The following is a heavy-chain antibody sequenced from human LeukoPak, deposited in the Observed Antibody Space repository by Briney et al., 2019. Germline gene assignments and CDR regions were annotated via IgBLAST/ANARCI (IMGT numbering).Heavy chain of an antibody. J-gene: IGHJ4*02. CDR3: AKDLPVAAANGGREGATTNFDF. Sequence: GGSLRLSCAVTGFTFSNYGMHWVRHGQGQGRDRLAVIEYDESHAHYVDSVKGRFTISRDNSKNTLFLQMNSLSAEDTAVYYCAKDLPVAAANGGREGATTNFDFWGQGTLVSVSS. CDR1: GFTFSNYG. D-gene: IGHD1-26*01. CDR2: IEYDESHA. V-gene: IGHV3-30*18.